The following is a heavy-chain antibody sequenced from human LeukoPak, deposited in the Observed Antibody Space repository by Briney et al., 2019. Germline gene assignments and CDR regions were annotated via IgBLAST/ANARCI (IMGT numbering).Heavy chain of an antibody. V-gene: IGHV3-23*01. CDR3: AKDRGNIVVVPAAPLDY. D-gene: IGHD2-2*01. CDR2: ISGSGGST. J-gene: IGHJ4*02. CDR1: GFTFSSYA. Sequence: GGSLRLSCAASGFTFSSYAMSWVRQAPVKGLEWVSAISGSGGSTYYADSVKGRFTISRDNSKNTLYLQMNSLRAEDTAVYYCAKDRGNIVVVPAAPLDYWGQGTLVTVSS.